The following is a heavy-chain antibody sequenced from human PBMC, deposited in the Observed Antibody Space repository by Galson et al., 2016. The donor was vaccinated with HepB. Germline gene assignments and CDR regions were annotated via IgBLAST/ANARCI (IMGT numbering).Heavy chain of an antibody. CDR1: GFTFTRHS. J-gene: IGHJ4*02. Sequence: LRLSCAASGFTFTRHSMNWVRQVPGKGLEWVTYISSNGDTIYYADSVKGRFSISRDIAKNSLYLQMNSLRADDTGVYYCARDESGDYRLDYWGRGTLVTVSS. CDR3: ARDESGDYRLDY. CDR2: ISSNGDTI. D-gene: IGHD4-17*01. V-gene: IGHV3-48*01.